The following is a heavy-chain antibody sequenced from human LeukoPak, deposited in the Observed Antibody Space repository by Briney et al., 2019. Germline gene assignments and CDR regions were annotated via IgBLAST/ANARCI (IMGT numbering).Heavy chain of an antibody. V-gene: IGHV4-4*07. CDR3: ARVSHVVFAFDI. CDR2: IYTSGST. J-gene: IGHJ3*02. Sequence: SETLSLTCTVSGSSISSYYWSWIRQPAGKGLEWIGRIYTSGSTNYNPSLKSRVTMSVDTSKNQFSLKLSSVTAADTAVYYCARVSHVVFAFDIWGQGTMVTVSS. CDR1: GSSISSYY. D-gene: IGHD2-8*02.